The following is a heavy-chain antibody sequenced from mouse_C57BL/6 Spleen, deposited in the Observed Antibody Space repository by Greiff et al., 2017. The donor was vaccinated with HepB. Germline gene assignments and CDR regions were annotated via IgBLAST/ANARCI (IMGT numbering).Heavy chain of an antibody. J-gene: IGHJ3*01. D-gene: IGHD1-1*01. Sequence: QVQLQQPGAELVRPGSSVKLSCKASGYTFTSYWMDWVKQRPGQGLEWIGNIYPSDSETHYNQKFKDKATLTVDKSSSTAYMQLSGLTSEDSAVYYCARRDYYGSPFAYWGQGTLVTVSA. V-gene: IGHV1-61*01. CDR3: ARRDYYGSPFAY. CDR1: GYTFTSYW. CDR2: IYPSDSET.